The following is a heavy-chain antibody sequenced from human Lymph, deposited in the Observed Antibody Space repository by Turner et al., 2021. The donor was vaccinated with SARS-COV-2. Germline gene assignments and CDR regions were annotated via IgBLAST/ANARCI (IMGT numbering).Heavy chain of an antibody. D-gene: IGHD1-26*01. V-gene: IGHV1-69*10. CDR1: GGTFSTYV. Sequence: QFQLVQSGAEVKKPGSSVKVSCKASGGTFSTYVISWVRQAPGQGLEWMGGIIPILGIANDAQKFQGRVTITADKSTSTAYMELSSLRSEDTAVYHCARRHSGNYDAFDIWGQGTMVTVSS. CDR2: IIPILGIA. CDR3: ARRHSGNYDAFDI. J-gene: IGHJ3*02.